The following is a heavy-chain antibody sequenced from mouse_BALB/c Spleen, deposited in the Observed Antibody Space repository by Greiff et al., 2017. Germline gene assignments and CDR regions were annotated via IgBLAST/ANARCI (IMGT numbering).Heavy chain of an antibody. CDR1: GFTFSSYG. Sequence: EVKLMESGGDLVKPGGSLKLSCAASGFTFSSYGMSWVRQTPDKRLEWVATISSGGSYTYYPDSVKGRFTISRDNAKNTLYLQMSSLKSEDTAMYYCAKRDGYFDVWGAGTTVTVSS. CDR3: AKRDGYFDV. CDR2: ISSGGSYT. V-gene: IGHV5-6*02. J-gene: IGHJ1*01.